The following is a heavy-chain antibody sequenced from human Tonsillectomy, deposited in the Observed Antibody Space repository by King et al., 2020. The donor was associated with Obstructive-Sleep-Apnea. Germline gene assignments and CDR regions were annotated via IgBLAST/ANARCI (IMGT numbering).Heavy chain of an antibody. CDR1: GGSINSSNYY. V-gene: IGHV4-39*07. D-gene: IGHD3-10*01. J-gene: IGHJ3*02. CDR3: AREGAQGRDTGEFDI. CDR2: IYYSWST. Sequence: QLQESGPGLVKPSEALSLTCTVSGGSINSSNYYWGWIRQPPGKGLEWIGSIYYSWSTYYKSSLKSRVTISVDTSKNQFSVKLTSVTAADKAVYYCAREGAQGRDTGEFDIWCQGTMVTVSS.